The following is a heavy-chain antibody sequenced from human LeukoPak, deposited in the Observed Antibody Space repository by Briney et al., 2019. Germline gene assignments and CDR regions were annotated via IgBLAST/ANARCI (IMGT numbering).Heavy chain of an antibody. Sequence: PGGSLRLSCVASGFIVNSYGMHWVRQAPGKGLEWVAVLSSDGSNKYYADSVKGRITISRDNSKNTLYLQMNSLRADDTAVYYCAKESLYYDFDYWGQGTLVTVSS. CDR3: AKESLYYDFDY. V-gene: IGHV3-30*18. D-gene: IGHD3-10*01. CDR1: GFIVNSYG. CDR2: LSSDGSNK. J-gene: IGHJ4*02.